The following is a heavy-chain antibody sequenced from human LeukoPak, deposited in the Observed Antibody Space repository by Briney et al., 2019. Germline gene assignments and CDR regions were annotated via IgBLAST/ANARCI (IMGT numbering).Heavy chain of an antibody. Sequence: GGSLRLSCAASGFTFRSYEMNWVRQAPGKGLEGVSYISSSGSTIYYADSVKGRFTISRDNAKNSLYLQMNSLRAEDTAVYYCARDYYGSGSYSPWGQGTLVTVSS. D-gene: IGHD3-10*01. CDR2: ISSSGSTI. CDR1: GFTFRSYE. V-gene: IGHV3-48*03. J-gene: IGHJ5*02. CDR3: ARDYYGSGSYSP.